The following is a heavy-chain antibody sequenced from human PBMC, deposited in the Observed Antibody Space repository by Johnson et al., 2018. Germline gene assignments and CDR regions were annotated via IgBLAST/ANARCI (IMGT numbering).Heavy chain of an antibody. V-gene: IGHV4-34*01. J-gene: IGHJ3*02. CDR3: SRGYNYGTGAFDI. Sequence: QVQLQQWGAGLLKPSETLSLTCAVYGGSFSDCYWSWIRQSPGKRLEWIGEIDHRGNTNYNPSLKSRVTLSVDTSKNQFSLKLSSVTAADTAVYYWSRGYNYGTGAFDIWGKGTMVTVSS. D-gene: IGHD3-10*01. CDR2: IDHRGNT. CDR1: GGSFSDCY.